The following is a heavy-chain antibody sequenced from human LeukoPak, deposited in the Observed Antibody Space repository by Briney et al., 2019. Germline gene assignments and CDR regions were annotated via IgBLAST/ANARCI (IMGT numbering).Heavy chain of an antibody. Sequence: SETLSLTCTVSGGSISSSIYYWGWIRQPPGKGLEWIGSMSYSGSTYYNPSFKSRVTISVDTSKNQFSLKLSSVTAADTAIYYCARDERLLSFLKWGQGTLVTVSS. J-gene: IGHJ4*02. CDR2: MSYSGST. CDR1: GGSISSSIYY. CDR3: ARDERLLSFLK. D-gene: IGHD3-3*01. V-gene: IGHV4-39*02.